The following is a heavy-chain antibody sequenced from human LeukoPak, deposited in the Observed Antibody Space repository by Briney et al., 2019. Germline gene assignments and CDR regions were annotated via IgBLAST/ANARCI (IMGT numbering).Heavy chain of an antibody. D-gene: IGHD3-22*01. V-gene: IGHV3-23*01. CDR1: GFTINSYA. Sequence: GGSLRLSCAASGFTINSYAMSWVRQAPGKGLDWVSAVSGTADNTYYAESVNGRFTISRDNPKNTLYLQMNSLRAEDAGVYYCAKATYYYDSHGYNGVFDYWGQGALVTLSA. J-gene: IGHJ4*02. CDR2: VSGTADNT. CDR3: AKATYYYDSHGYNGVFDY.